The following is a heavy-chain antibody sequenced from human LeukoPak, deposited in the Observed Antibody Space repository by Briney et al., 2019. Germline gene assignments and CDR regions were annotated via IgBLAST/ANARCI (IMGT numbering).Heavy chain of an antibody. CDR2: IGTAGDT. V-gene: IGHV3-13*01. Sequence: PGGSLRLSCVASGFTFSGYDMHWVRQSAGGGLEWVSAIGTAGDTYYPGSVKDRFTISRDSARNSLYLQMHTLRVGDTAVYYCATAGRGATSGSYDNWGQGTLVTVSS. D-gene: IGHD3-10*01. CDR1: GFTFSGYD. J-gene: IGHJ4*02. CDR3: ATAGRGATSGSYDN.